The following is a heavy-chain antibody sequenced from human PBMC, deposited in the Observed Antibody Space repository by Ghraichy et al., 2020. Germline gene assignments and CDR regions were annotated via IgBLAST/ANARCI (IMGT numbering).Heavy chain of an antibody. D-gene: IGHD5-12*01. CDR2: ISGRSNYR. J-gene: IGHJ6*02. V-gene: IGHV3-21*05. CDR3: ARERGAYGLGMDV. CDR1: GLTFSSES. Sequence: GESLNISCTASGLTFSSESFNWVRQAPRKGLEWVSYISGRSNYRYYADSVKGRFTVSRDNADSSLYLQMDSLRVEDTAVYYCARERGAYGLGMDVWGPGTTVTVS.